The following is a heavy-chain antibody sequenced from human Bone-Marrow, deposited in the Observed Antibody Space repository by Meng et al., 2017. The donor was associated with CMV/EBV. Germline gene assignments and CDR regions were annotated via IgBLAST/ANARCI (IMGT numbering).Heavy chain of an antibody. J-gene: IGHJ4*02. CDR2: VKPDGTEE. CDR1: GFTFSSYW. V-gene: IGHV3-7*01. CDR3: ARGPIFGVVIVRAVKNDY. D-gene: IGHD3-3*01. Sequence: GGSLRLSCTASGFTFSSYWMSWVRQAPGKGLEWVANVKPDGTEEYYVDSVKGRFTISRDNAKKSLYLQMNSLRAEDTAVYYCARGPIFGVVIVRAVKNDYWGQGTLVTVSS.